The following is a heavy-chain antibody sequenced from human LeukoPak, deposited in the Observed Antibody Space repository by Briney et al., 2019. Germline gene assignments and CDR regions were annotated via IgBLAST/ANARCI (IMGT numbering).Heavy chain of an antibody. D-gene: IGHD4-23*01. CDR1: GGTFSSYA. J-gene: IGHJ5*02. CDR3: AKDLRWDHPGLDP. Sequence: ASVKVSCKASGGTFSSYAISWVRQAPGQGLEWMGIINPGGGSTSYAQKFQDRVTMTRDTSTSTVYMELNSLRSEDTAVYYCAKDLRWDHPGLDPWGQGTLVIVSS. CDR2: INPGGGST. V-gene: IGHV1-46*01.